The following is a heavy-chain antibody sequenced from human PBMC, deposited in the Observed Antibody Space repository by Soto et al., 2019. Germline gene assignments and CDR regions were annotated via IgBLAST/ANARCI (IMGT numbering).Heavy chain of an antibody. CDR1: GFSVSTTGVG. D-gene: IGHD1-20*01. CDR3: ARRRQSHRNWHTCEFDF. J-gene: IGHJ4*02. CDR2: VYWDDDK. V-gene: IGHV2-5*02. Sequence: QITLKESGPTLVKPTETLTLTCNFSGFSVSTTGVGVGWIRQAPGKALEWLVFVYWDDDKRYSPSLRSRLTSTKDTSKNQVVLKMSNMEPGDTGTYYCARRRQSHRNWHTCEFDFWGQGILVTVSS.